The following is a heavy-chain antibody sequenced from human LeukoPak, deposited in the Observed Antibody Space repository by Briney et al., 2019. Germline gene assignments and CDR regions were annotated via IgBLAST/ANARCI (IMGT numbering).Heavy chain of an antibody. CDR1: GGSISSYY. CDR3: ARYCSSTSCYDGLDP. V-gene: IGHV4-4*07. D-gene: IGHD2-2*01. CDR2: IYTSGST. J-gene: IGHJ5*02. Sequence: PSETLSLTCTVSGGSISSYYWSRIRQPAGKGLEWIGRIYTSGSTNYNPSLKSRVTMSVDTSKNQFSLKLSSVTAADTAVYYCARYCSSTSCYDGLDPWGQGTLVTVSS.